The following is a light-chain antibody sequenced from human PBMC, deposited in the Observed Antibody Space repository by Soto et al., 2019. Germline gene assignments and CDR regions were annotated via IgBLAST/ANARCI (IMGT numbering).Light chain of an antibody. V-gene: IGKV1-5*01. J-gene: IGKJ1*01. CDR3: QQYNSYL. CDR2: DAS. CDR1: QSISSR. Sequence: DSKMTQSPSTLSAYVGDRVTITCRVSQSISSRLAWYQQKPGKAPKLLIYDASRLEVGVPSRFSGRGSGTAFPLTISNLQPDDFATYFCQQYNSYLFGQGTKV.